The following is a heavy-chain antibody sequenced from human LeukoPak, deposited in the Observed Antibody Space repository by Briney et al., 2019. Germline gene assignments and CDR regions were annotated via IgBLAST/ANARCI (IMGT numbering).Heavy chain of an antibody. D-gene: IGHD6-6*01. CDR2: IYYSGST. CDR3: ARVDPDSSSTLEVFDY. Sequence: SETLSLTCTVSGGSISSYYWSWIRQPPGKGLEWIGYIYYSGSTNYNPSLKSRVTISVDTSKNQFSLKLSSVTAADTAVYYCARVDPDSSSTLEVFDYWGLGTLVTVSS. V-gene: IGHV4-59*01. CDR1: GGSISSYY. J-gene: IGHJ4*02.